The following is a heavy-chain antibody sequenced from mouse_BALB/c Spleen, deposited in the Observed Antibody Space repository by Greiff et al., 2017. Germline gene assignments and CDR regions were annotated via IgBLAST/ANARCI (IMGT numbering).Heavy chain of an antibody. CDR2: ISDGGSYT. J-gene: IGHJ3*01. Sequence: EVQGVESGGGLVKPGGSLKLSCAASGFTFSDYYMYWVRQTPEKRLEWVATISDGGSYTYYPDSVKGRFTISRDNAKNNLYLQMSSLKSEDTAMYYCARDLIYDGYLFAYWGQGTLVTVSA. D-gene: IGHD2-3*01. CDR1: GFTFSDYY. V-gene: IGHV5-4*02. CDR3: ARDLIYDGYLFAY.